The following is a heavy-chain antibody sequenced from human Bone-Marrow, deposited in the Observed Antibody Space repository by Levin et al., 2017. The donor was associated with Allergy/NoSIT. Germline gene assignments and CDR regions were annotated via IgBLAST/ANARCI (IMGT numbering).Heavy chain of an antibody. Sequence: GASVKVSCKASGYTFIIYGISWVRQAPGQGLEWMGWISAYNGNTNYAQTLQGRVTMTTDTSTSTAYMELRSLRSDDTAVYYCARDRASVFGVPTPPDSWGQGTLVTVSS. CDR3: ARDRASVFGVPTPPDS. J-gene: IGHJ4*02. CDR2: ISAYNGNT. V-gene: IGHV1-18*01. D-gene: IGHD3-3*01. CDR1: GYTFIIYG.